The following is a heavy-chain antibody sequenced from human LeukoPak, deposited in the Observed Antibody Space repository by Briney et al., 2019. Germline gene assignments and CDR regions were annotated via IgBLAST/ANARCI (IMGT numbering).Heavy chain of an antibody. Sequence: PGGSLRLSCAASGFTLSSSWMNWVRQSPGKGLEWVANIKEDGTEKYYVDSVKGRFTIFRDNAKNSLYLQMNSLRAEDTAVYYCARPHNNWRWYFDLWGRGTLVTVSS. J-gene: IGHJ2*01. CDR1: GFTLSSSW. D-gene: IGHD3-3*01. CDR2: IKEDGTEK. V-gene: IGHV3-7*03. CDR3: ARPHNNWRWYFDL.